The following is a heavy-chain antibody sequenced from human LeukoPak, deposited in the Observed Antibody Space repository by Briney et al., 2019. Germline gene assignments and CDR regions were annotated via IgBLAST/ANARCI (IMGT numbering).Heavy chain of an antibody. Sequence: PSETLSLTCAVYGGSFSGYYWSGIRQPPGEGLEWIGDVNHSGSTNYNPSLKSRVTISVDTSKNQFSLKLSSVTAADTAVYHCARVLSIVVVPGATFWFDPWGQGTLVTVSS. V-gene: IGHV4-34*01. CDR2: VNHSGST. CDR1: GGSFSGYY. D-gene: IGHD2-2*01. J-gene: IGHJ5*02. CDR3: ARVLSIVVVPGATFWFDP.